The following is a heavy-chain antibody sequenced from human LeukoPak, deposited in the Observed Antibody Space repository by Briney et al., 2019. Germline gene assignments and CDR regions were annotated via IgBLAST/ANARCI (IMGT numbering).Heavy chain of an antibody. J-gene: IGHJ5*02. CDR1: GGSISSYY. CDR2: IYYSGST. Sequence: PSETLSLTCTVSGGSISSYYWSWIRQPPGKGLEWIGYIYYSGSTNYNPSLKSRVTISVDTSKNQFSLKLSSVTAADTAVYYCARARYYGSFWFDPWGQGALVTVSS. D-gene: IGHD3-10*01. V-gene: IGHV4-59*01. CDR3: ARARYYGSFWFDP.